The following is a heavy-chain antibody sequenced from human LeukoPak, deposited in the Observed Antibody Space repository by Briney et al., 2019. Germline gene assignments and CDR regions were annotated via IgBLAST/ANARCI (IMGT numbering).Heavy chain of an antibody. CDR1: GFTFSHFW. CDR2: ISSSSSYI. V-gene: IGHV3-21*01. D-gene: IGHD4-17*01. Sequence: PGGSLRLSCIASGFTFSHFWMNWVRQAPGKGLEWVSSISSSSSYIYYADSVKGRFTISRDNAKNSLYLQMNSLRAEDTAVYYCARDGTDGEFDYWGQGTLVTVSS. J-gene: IGHJ4*02. CDR3: ARDGTDGEFDY.